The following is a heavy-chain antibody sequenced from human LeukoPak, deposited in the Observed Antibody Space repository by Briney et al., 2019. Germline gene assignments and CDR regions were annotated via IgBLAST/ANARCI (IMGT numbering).Heavy chain of an antibody. CDR3: ARQLTTLRGFDI. Sequence: GESLNISCKGSGFTFTTSWIGWVRQLPGKGLEWMGIIYPGDSDTRYSPSFQGQVTISADKSINTAYLQWTSLKASDTAIYYCARQLTTLRGFDIWGQGTMVTASS. V-gene: IGHV5-51*01. J-gene: IGHJ3*02. CDR1: GFTFTTSW. CDR2: IYPGDSDT. D-gene: IGHD4-11*01.